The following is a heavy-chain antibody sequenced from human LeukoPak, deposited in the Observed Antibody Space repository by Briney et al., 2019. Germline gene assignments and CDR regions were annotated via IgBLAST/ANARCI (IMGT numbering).Heavy chain of an antibody. J-gene: IGHJ6*03. CDR2: TYCRSKWYN. V-gene: IGHV6-1*01. CDR1: GDSVSSINAA. D-gene: IGHD2-15*01. CDR3: AREQIYVNSCSCNGGRDYYYMDV. Sequence: SETLSLTCAISGDSVSSINAAWTWIRQSPSRGLEWLGRTYCRSKWYNDYAVSVKTRITINPDTSKNQLSLQLKLVTPEDAAAYYCAREQIYVNSCSCNGGRDYYYMDVWGKGTTVTVSS.